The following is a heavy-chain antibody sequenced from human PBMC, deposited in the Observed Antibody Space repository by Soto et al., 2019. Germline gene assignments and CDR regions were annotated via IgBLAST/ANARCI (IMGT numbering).Heavy chain of an antibody. Sequence: GWSLKLSCAASGFTVTDYFMSWVRQAPGKGLEWVSTIFSGDDTYYADSVNGRFSISRANSKNTFYLQKTNLRAEDTALFYGSRGDFDASGEGTLVT. CDR3: SRGDFDA. V-gene: IGHV3-66*01. CDR1: GFTVTDYF. CDR2: IFSGDDT. J-gene: IGHJ4*02.